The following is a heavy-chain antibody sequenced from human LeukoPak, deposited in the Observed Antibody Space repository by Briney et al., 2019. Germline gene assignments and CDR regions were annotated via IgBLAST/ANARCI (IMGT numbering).Heavy chain of an antibody. CDR2: IKQDGSEK. CDR3: AKDSSGYQGYFDY. V-gene: IGHV3-7*03. D-gene: IGHD3-22*01. CDR1: GFTFSSYW. J-gene: IGHJ4*02. Sequence: PGGSLRLSCAASGFTFSSYWMSWVRQAPGKGPEWVANIKQDGSEKKYVDSVKGRFTISRDNAKNSLYLQMNSLRAEDTALYYCAKDSSGYQGYFDYWGQGTLVTVSS.